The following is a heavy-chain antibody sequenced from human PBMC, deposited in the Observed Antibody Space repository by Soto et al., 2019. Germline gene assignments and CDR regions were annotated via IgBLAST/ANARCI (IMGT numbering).Heavy chain of an antibody. D-gene: IGHD1-1*01. CDR2: TYYRSKWYN. J-gene: IGHJ6*03. Sequence: QSQTLSLTCAISGDSVSSNSAAWNWIRQSPSRGLEWLGRTYYRSKWYNDYAVSVKSRITINPDTSKNQFSLQLNSVTPEDTAVYYCAREGAGTTSYYYYYYYMDVWGKWTTVTVSS. CDR3: AREGAGTTSYYYYYYYMDV. V-gene: IGHV6-1*01. CDR1: GDSVSSNSAA.